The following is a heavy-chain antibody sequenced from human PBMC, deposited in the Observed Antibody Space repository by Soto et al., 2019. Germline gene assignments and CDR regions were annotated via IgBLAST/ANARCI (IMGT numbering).Heavy chain of an antibody. V-gene: IGHV3-11*06. CDR3: ASGYNPGYIDY. CDR2: ISSTSSYT. J-gene: IGHJ4*02. D-gene: IGHD5-18*01. Sequence: PGGSLRLSCAASGFTFSSFYMTWIRQAPGKGLECVSYISSTSSYTNYADSVKGRFTISRDNAKKSLYMQMNSLRAEDTAVYYCASGYNPGYIDYWGRRTLVTVS. CDR1: GFTFSSFY.